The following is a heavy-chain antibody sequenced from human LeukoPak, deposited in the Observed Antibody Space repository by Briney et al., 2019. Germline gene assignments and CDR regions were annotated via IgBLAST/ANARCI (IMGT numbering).Heavy chain of an antibody. Sequence: GGSLRLSCAASGFTFSSYAMSWVRQAPGKGLEWVAVISYDGSNKYYADSVKGRFTISRDNSKNTLYLQMNSLRAEDTAVYYCARDCTYYDFWSGYCHWGQGTLVTVSS. V-gene: IGHV3-30-3*01. CDR2: ISYDGSNK. CDR3: ARDCTYYDFWSGYCH. CDR1: GFTFSSYA. J-gene: IGHJ4*02. D-gene: IGHD3-3*01.